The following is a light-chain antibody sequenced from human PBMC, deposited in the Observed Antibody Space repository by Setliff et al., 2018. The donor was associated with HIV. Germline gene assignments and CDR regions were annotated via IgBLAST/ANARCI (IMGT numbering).Light chain of an antibody. CDR3: AAWDDSLDGQVV. CDR2: RNS. Sequence: QSVLAQAPSASGTPGQRVTISCSGSSSNIGSYSVDWYQQLPGTTPKLLIYRNSLRPSGVPDRFSGSKSGTSASLAISGLRSEDEATYYCAAWDDSLDGQVVFGGGTQLTVL. V-gene: IGLV1-47*01. J-gene: IGLJ3*02. CDR1: SSNIGSYS.